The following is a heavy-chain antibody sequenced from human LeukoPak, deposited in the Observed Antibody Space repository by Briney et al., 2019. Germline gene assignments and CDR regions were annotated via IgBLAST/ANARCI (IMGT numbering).Heavy chain of an antibody. CDR2: IYPGDSDT. V-gene: IGHV5-51*01. J-gene: IGHJ4*02. CDR3: ARHLTDSSGYDDY. D-gene: IGHD3-22*01. Sequence: GESLKISCRGSGYSFTSYWIGWVRQLPGNGLEWMGIIYPGDSDTRYSPSFQGQVTISADKSISTAYLQWSSLKASDTAMYYCARHLTDSSGYDDYWGQGTLVTVSS. CDR1: GYSFTSYW.